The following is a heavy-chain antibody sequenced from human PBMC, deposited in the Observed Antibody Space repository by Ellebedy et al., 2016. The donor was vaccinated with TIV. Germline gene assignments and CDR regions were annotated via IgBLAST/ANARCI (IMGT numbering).Heavy chain of an antibody. CDR3: GRATPRYFDVVTGYGLVDF. CDR1: GYTFRNHY. Sequence: AASVKVSCKASGYTFRNHYLHWVRQAPGQGLEWMGVINPSGGPPRYAQKFQGRVTLTTDPSTSAVYMELSTLNSADTAVYYCGRATPRYFDVVTGYGLVDFWGLGTLVAVSS. J-gene: IGHJ4*02. D-gene: IGHD3-9*01. CDR2: INPSGGPP. V-gene: IGHV1-46*01.